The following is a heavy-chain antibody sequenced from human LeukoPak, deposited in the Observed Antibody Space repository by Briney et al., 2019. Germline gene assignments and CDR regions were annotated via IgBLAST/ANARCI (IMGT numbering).Heavy chain of an antibody. V-gene: IGHV1-69*02. CDR2: IIPILGIA. J-gene: IGHJ1*01. D-gene: IGHD6-6*01. CDR3: ARDIAARTVAYMDFQH. Sequence: ASVKVSCKASGGTFSSYTISWVRQAPGQGLEWMGRIIPILGIANYAQKFQGRVTITADKSTSTAYMELSSLRSEDTAVYYCARDIAARTVAYMDFQHWGQGTLVTVSS. CDR1: GGTFSSYT.